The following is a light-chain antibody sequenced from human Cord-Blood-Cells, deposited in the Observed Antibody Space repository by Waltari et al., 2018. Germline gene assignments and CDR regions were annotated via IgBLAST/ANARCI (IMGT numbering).Light chain of an antibody. J-gene: IGLJ3*02. CDR1: SSDIGSYNF. CDR2: EGS. CDR3: CSYAGSSTWV. Sequence: QSALTQPASVSGSPGQSITISCTGTSSDIGSYNFVSWYQQHPGKAPKLIIYEGSKQPSGVSNRLSGSKSGTTASLTISGLQAEDEADYYCCSYAGSSTWVFGGGTKLTVL. V-gene: IGLV2-23*01.